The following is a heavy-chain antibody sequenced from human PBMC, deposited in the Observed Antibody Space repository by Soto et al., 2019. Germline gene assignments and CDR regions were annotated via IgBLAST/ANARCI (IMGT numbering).Heavy chain of an antibody. CDR1: GFTFSSHG. CDR2: ISYDGSNK. J-gene: IGHJ4*02. D-gene: IGHD1-26*01. CDR3: AKELGSMTYFDY. Sequence: QVQLVESGGGVVQPGRSLRLSCAASGFTFSSHGMHWVRQAPGKGLEWVAVISYDGSNKYYADSVKGRFTISRDNSKNTLYLQMNSLRAEDTAVYYCAKELGSMTYFDYWGQGTLVTVSS. V-gene: IGHV3-30*18.